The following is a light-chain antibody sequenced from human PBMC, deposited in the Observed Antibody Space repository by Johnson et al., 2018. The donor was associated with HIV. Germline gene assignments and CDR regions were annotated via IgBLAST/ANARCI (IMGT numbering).Light chain of an antibody. Sequence: SVLTQPPSVSAAPGLKVTISCSGISSNIASNYVSWYQQIPGTAPKLLIYDNNKRPSGIPDRFSASQSAPSAALGITGLQPGDEADYYCGTWDSSLSDYVFGTGTKVTVL. CDR3: GTWDSSLSDYV. CDR1: SSNIASNY. V-gene: IGLV1-51*01. J-gene: IGLJ1*01. CDR2: DNN.